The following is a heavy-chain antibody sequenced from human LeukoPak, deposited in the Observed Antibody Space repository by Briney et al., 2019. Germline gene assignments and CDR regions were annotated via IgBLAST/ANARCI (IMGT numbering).Heavy chain of an antibody. CDR2: INPSDGST. V-gene: IGHV1-46*02. J-gene: IGHJ4*02. Sequence: ASVKVSCKASGYTFKKCYVHWVRQAPGEGLEWMGMINPSDGSTDYAQNFQGRVTMTSDTSTSTVYMDLSSLRSEDTAVYFCARGQRSDYNYLPGYWGQGTLVTVSS. CDR1: GYTFKKCY. CDR3: ARGQRSDYNYLPGY. D-gene: IGHD5-24*01.